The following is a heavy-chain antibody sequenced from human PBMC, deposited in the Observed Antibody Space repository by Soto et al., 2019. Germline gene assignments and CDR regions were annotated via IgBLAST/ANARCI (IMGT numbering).Heavy chain of an antibody. J-gene: IGHJ4*02. Sequence: GGSLRLSCAASGFTFSSYAMSWVRQAPGKGLEWVSAISGSGGSTYYADSVKGRFTISRDNSKNTLYLQMNSLRAEDTAVYYCAKVYAEPSGYDIFDYWGQGTLVTVSS. CDR2: ISGSGGST. V-gene: IGHV3-23*01. CDR1: GFTFSSYA. D-gene: IGHD5-12*01. CDR3: AKVYAEPSGYDIFDY.